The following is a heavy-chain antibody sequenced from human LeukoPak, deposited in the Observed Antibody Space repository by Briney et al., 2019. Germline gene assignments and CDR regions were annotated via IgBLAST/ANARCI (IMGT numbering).Heavy chain of an antibody. J-gene: IGHJ4*02. D-gene: IGHD3-9*01. Sequence: SGPTLVNPTQILTLTFTCSGFSLSTSGVGVGWIRQPPGKALEWRALIYWNDDKRYSPSLKSRLTITKDTSKNQVVLTMTNMDPVDTATYYGAHVYYDILTGYPGTEYFDYWGQGTLVTVSS. CDR2: IYWNDDK. CDR1: GFSLSTSGVG. V-gene: IGHV2-5*01. CDR3: AHVYYDILTGYPGTEYFDY.